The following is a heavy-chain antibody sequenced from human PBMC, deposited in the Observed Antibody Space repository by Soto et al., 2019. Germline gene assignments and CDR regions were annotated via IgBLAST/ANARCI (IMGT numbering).Heavy chain of an antibody. J-gene: IGHJ3*02. Sequence: EVQLVESGGGLVQPGGSLKLSCAASGFTFSGSAMHWVRQASGKGLEWVGRIRSKGNSYATAYAASVKGRFTISRDDSKNTAYLQMNSLKTEDTAVYYCTRLGDDNWNHTEAFDIWGQGTMVTVSS. CDR3: TRLGDDNWNHTEAFDI. CDR2: IRSKGNSYAT. CDR1: GFTFSGSA. V-gene: IGHV3-73*02. D-gene: IGHD1-20*01.